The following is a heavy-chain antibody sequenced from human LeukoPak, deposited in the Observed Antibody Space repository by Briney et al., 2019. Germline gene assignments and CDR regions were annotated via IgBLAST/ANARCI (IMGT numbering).Heavy chain of an antibody. V-gene: IGHV3-21*01. J-gene: IGHJ4*02. CDR2: ISSSSSYI. Sequence: GGSLRLSCAASGFTFSSYSMNWVRQAPRKGLEWVSSISSSSSYIYYADSVKGRFTISRDNAKNSLYLQMNSLRAEDTAVYYCARGSLTSSIAARTIYFDYWGQGTLVTVSS. CDR1: GFTFSSYS. D-gene: IGHD6-6*01. CDR3: ARGSLTSSIAARTIYFDY.